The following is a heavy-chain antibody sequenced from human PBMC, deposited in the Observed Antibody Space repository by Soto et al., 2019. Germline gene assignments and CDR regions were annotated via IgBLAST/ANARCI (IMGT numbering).Heavy chain of an antibody. J-gene: IGHJ4*02. Sequence: EVQLLQSGGGLVKPGGSLRLSCATSGFTFSRCDMNWVRQAPGKGLEWVSFISSSASYMYYADSVKGRFTISRDNSKKSLYLQMNSLRADDTAVYYCARECVDTVTSITIPFDYWGQEALVTVSS. V-gene: IGHV3-21*02. D-gene: IGHD5-12*01. CDR3: ARECVDTVTSITIPFDY. CDR1: GFTFSRCD. CDR2: ISSSASYM.